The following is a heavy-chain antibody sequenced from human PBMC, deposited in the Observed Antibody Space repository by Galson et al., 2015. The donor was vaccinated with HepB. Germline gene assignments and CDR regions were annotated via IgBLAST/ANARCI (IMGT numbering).Heavy chain of an antibody. J-gene: IGHJ2*01. V-gene: IGHV3-21*01. CDR2: ISSSSSYI. D-gene: IGHD6-13*01. CDR1: GFTFSSYS. Sequence: SLRLSCAASGFTFSSYSMNWVRQAPGKGLEWVSSISSSSSYIYYADSVKGRITISRDNAKNSLYLQMNSLRAEDTAVYYCAKVGSSGTLVNWYFDLWGGGTLVTVSS. CDR3: AKVGSSGTLVNWYFDL.